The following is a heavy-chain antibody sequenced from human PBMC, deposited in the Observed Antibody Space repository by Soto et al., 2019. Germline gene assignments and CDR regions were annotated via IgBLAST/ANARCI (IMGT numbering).Heavy chain of an antibody. Sequence: ASVKVSCKVSGYTLSELPMHWVRQAPGKGLEWMGGFDPEDGETVYAQRFQGRVTMTEDTSTDTAYMELSSLRSEDTAVYYCARLITDPYGPRPPYWGQGTLVTVSS. CDR3: ARLITDPYGPRPPY. J-gene: IGHJ4*02. CDR1: GYTLSELP. D-gene: IGHD3-10*01. CDR2: FDPEDGET. V-gene: IGHV1-24*01.